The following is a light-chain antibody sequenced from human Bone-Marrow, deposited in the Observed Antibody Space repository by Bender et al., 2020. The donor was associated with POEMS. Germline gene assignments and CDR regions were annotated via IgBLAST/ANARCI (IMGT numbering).Light chain of an antibody. V-gene: IGLV1-44*01. CDR2: SMP. J-gene: IGLJ3*02. Sequence: QSVLTQPPSASGTPGQRVTISCSGGSSNIGAHAVHWFQHLPGAAPQLLIYSMPRRPSEVPDRFSASRSGTSASLAISGLQSEDEAEYYCAVWDDSLNGWVFGGGTKLTVL. CDR1: SSNIGAHA. CDR3: AVWDDSLNGWV.